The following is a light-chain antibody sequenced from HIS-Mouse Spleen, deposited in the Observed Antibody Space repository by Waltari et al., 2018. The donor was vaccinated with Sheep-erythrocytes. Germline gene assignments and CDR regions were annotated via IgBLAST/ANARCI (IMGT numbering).Light chain of an antibody. CDR2: EVS. CDR3: SSYAGSNNWV. CDR1: RSAVGGHNY. V-gene: IGLV2-8*01. Sequence: QSALTQPPPASGPPGQSVTIPRTGTRSAVGGHNYLPGYQQHPGKPPQPMIYEVSKRPSGVPDRFSGSKSGNTASLTVSGLQAEDEADYYCSSYAGSNNWVFGGGTKLTVL. J-gene: IGLJ3*02.